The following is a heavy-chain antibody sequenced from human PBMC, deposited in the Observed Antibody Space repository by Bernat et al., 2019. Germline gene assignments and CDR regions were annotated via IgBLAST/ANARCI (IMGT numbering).Heavy chain of an antibody. Sequence: EVQLVETGGGLIQPGGSLRLSCAASGVTVSSNYMSWARQAPGKGLEWVSVIYKNDGTKYADSVKGRFTISRDNSKNTLYLQMNSLRAEDTAVYYCARDDGTYFYYWGQGTLVTVSS. J-gene: IGHJ4*02. D-gene: IGHD1-26*01. V-gene: IGHV3-53*02. CDR2: IYKNDGT. CDR3: ARDDGTYFYY. CDR1: GVTVSSNY.